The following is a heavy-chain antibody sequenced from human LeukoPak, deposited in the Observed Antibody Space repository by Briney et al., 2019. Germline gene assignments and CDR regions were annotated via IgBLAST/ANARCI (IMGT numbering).Heavy chain of an antibody. V-gene: IGHV3-48*01. CDR2: ISSTSSTI. J-gene: IGHJ6*02. Sequence: GGSLRLSCAASGFTFANYNFNWVRQAPGKGLEWVSYISSTSSTIYYADSMKGRFTISRDNAKNSLYLQMNSLRAEDTAVYYCARDPPHGMDVWGQGTTVTVSS. CDR1: GFTFANYN. CDR3: ARDPPHGMDV.